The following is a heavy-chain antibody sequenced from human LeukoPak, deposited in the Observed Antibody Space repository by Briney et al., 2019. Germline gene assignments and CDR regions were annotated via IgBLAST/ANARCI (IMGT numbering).Heavy chain of an antibody. J-gene: IGHJ4*02. V-gene: IGHV3-30*18. D-gene: IGHD3-22*01. Sequence: GSLRLSCAASGFTFSSYAMRWVRPAPGKGPEWVAVISYDGSDKFYADFVKGRFTISRDKSKNTLYLQMNSLKFEDTAVYYCAKDLDYYDSTGFFDHWGQGILVTVSS. CDR2: ISYDGSDK. CDR3: AKDLDYYDSTGFFDH. CDR1: GFTFSSYA.